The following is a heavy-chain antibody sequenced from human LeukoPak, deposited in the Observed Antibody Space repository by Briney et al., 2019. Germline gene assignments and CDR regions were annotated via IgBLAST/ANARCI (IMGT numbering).Heavy chain of an antibody. CDR3: SIYCRVDEGSWKVFDP. V-gene: IGHV1-46*01. J-gene: IGHJ5*02. CDR2: INPSDGST. D-gene: IGHD3-10*01. Sequence: ASVKDSCQACGYTYTRYYMHWVRQPPCKGLEWMGIINPSDGSTSYDQKFQGRVTLIKDTSRITVYIELSSLKSEDTAVCCCSIYCRVDEGSWKVFDPWGQGTLGTGSS. CDR1: GYTYTRYY.